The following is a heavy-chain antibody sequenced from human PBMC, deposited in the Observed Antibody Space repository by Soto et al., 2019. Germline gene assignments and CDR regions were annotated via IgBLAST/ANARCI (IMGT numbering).Heavy chain of an antibody. D-gene: IGHD3-3*01. CDR3: ARVMSFDFWSGYYSLQIDY. Sequence: PGGSLRLSCAASGFTFSSYGMHWVRQAPGKGLEWVAVIWYDGSNKYYADSVKGRFTISRDNSKNTLYLQMNSLRAEDTAVYYCARVMSFDFWSGYYSLQIDYWGQGTLVTVS. J-gene: IGHJ4*02. CDR1: GFTFSSYG. V-gene: IGHV3-33*01. CDR2: IWYDGSNK.